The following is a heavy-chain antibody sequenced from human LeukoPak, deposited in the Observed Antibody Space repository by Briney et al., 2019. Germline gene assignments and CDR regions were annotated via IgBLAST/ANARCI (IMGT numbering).Heavy chain of an antibody. Sequence: SETLSLTCTVSGGSISSYYWSWIRQPPGKGLEWIGYIYYSGSTNYNPSLKSRVTISVDTSKNQFSLKLSSVTAADTAVYYCAGVTRRGYRTTPFDYWGQGTLVTVSS. V-gene: IGHV4-59*01. CDR3: AGVTRRGYRTTPFDY. CDR2: IYYSGST. J-gene: IGHJ4*02. D-gene: IGHD1-14*01. CDR1: GGSISSYY.